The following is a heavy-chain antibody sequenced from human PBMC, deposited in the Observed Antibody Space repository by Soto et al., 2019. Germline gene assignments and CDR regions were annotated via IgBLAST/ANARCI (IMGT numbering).Heavy chain of an antibody. CDR2: AAYSGGT. J-gene: IGHJ4*02. V-gene: IGHV4-39*01. CDR3: AKVMVGATSHSDFDS. D-gene: IGHD2-15*01. CDR1: GGSIANNNYF. Sequence: ASETLSLTCTVSGGSIANNNYFWGWVRQPPGKGLEWIGSAAYSGGTYKNPSLKSRVTVSVDTSKNQFSLKLTSVTAADTAVYYCAKVMVGATSHSDFDSWGQGTLVTVSS.